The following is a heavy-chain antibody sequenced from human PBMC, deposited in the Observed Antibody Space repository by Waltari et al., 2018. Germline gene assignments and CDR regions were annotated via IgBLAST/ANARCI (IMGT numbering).Heavy chain of an antibody. Sequence: QVQLVQSGAEVKKPGASVKVSCKASGYTFTGYYMHWVRQAPGQGLEWMGGINPNRGGTSYAQKFQGRVTMTRDTSISTAYMELSSLRSDDTAVYYCARISGSITIFGVGVDAFDIWGQGTMVTVSS. J-gene: IGHJ3*02. CDR2: INPNRGGT. CDR1: GYTFTGYY. D-gene: IGHD3-3*01. CDR3: ARISGSITIFGVGVDAFDI. V-gene: IGHV1-2*02.